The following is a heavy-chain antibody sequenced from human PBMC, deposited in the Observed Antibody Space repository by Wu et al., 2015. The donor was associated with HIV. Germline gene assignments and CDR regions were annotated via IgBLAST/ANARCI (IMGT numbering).Heavy chain of an antibody. CDR2: INPSGGST. V-gene: IGHV1-46*01. D-gene: IGHD3-10*01. CDR1: GYTFTSYY. J-gene: IGHJ4*02. Sequence: QVQLVQSGAEVKKPGASVKVSCKASGYTFTSYYMHWVRQAPGQGLEWMGIINPSGGSTSYAQKFQGRVTMTRDTSTSTVYMELSSLRSEDTAVYYCAREEGLYGSGSYSHDYWGQGTLVTVSS. CDR3: AREEGLYGSGSYSHDY.